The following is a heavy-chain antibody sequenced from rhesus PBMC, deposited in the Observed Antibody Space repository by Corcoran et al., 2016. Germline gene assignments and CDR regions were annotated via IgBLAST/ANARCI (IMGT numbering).Heavy chain of an antibody. J-gene: IGHJ4*01. Sequence: EVQLVESGGGLVQPGGSLRLSCAASGFTFSSYGMHWFRQAPGKGLVWVAVKSYDGRKTYSANSVKDRFTISRANSKNMLYLQMNNLELEDAAVYYCARTDSASDYWGQGVLVTVSS. CDR1: GFTFSSYG. V-gene: IGHV3-54*02. CDR2: KSYDGRKT. D-gene: IGHD4-11*01. CDR3: ARTDSASDY.